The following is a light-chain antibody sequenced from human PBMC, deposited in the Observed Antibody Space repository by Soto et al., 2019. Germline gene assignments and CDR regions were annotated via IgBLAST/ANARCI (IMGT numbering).Light chain of an antibody. J-gene: IGKJ2*01. CDR3: QQYNSYSYT. V-gene: IGKV1-5*03. Sequence: DIQMTQSPSTPSASVGDRVTITCRASQSIGEWLAWFQQKPGKAPKLLIFAASTIESGVPPRFSGSGSGTDFTLTISSLQPDDFATYFCQQYNSYSYTFGQGTKLEIK. CDR1: QSIGEW. CDR2: AAS.